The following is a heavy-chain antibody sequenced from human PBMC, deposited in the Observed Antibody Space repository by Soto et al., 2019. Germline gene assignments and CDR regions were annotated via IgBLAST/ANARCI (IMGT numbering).Heavy chain of an antibody. Sequence: VKVSCKASGYTFTGYYMHWVRQAPGQGLEWMGWINPNSGGTNYAQKFQGWVTMTRDTSISTAYMELSRLRSDDTAVYYCARDSPYYYYGMDVWGQGTTVTVSS. CDR2: INPNSGGT. V-gene: IGHV1-2*04. J-gene: IGHJ6*02. CDR3: ARDSPYYYYGMDV. CDR1: GYTFTGYY.